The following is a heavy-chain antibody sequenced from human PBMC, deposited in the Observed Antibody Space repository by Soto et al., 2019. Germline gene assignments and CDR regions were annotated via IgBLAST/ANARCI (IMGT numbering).Heavy chain of an antibody. Sequence: PVGSLRLSCAASGFTFSSYAMSWVRQAPGKGLEWVSAISGSGGSTYYADSVKGRFTISRDNSKNTLYLQMNSLRAEDTAVYYCAKVENYDFWSGYYKDYSYGMDVWGQGTTVTVSS. CDR3: AKVENYDFWSGYYKDYSYGMDV. CDR1: GFTFSSYA. V-gene: IGHV3-23*01. CDR2: ISGSGGST. D-gene: IGHD3-3*01. J-gene: IGHJ6*02.